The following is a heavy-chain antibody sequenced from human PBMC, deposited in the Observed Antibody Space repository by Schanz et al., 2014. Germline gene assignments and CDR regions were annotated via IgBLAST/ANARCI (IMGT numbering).Heavy chain of an antibody. J-gene: IGHJ5*02. V-gene: IGHV4-61*02. D-gene: IGHD6-25*01. CDR3: AREPLSGYNWFDP. CDR2: IYTSGST. CDR1: GGSISSGTYY. Sequence: QVQLQESGPGLVKPSQTLSLTCIVSGGSISSGTYYWSWLRQPAGKGLEWIGRIYTSGSTNYNPSLKSRVTISLDTSKTHFSLKLSSVTAADTAVYYCAREPLSGYNWFDPWGHGTLVTVSS.